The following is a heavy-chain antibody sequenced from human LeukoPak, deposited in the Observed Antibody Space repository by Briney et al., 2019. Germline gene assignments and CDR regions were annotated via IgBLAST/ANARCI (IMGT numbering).Heavy chain of an antibody. Sequence: ASVKVSCKASGYRFSSNGISWVRQAPGQGLEWVGWVSTYNSDTNSAPRFQGRVTMTKDTSTTTVYMELSSLRSEDTAVYYCARDSYDSSGYYHYWGQGTLVTVSS. D-gene: IGHD3-22*01. V-gene: IGHV1-18*01. J-gene: IGHJ4*02. CDR2: VSTYNSDT. CDR1: GYRFSSNG. CDR3: ARDSYDSSGYYHY.